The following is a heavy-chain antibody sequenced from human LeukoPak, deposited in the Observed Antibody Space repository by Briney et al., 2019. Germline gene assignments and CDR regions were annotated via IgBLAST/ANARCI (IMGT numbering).Heavy chain of an antibody. D-gene: IGHD5-18*01. CDR2: TSYDGSNN. J-gene: IGHJ4*02. V-gene: IGHV3-30-3*01. CDR3: ARDNPYSYGSLDY. Sequence: GGSLRLSCAASGFTFSSNAMHWVRQAPGKGLEWVAFTSYDGSNNYYAHSVKGRFTISRDNSQNTLYLQMNSLRAEDTAVYYCARDNPYSYGSLDYWGQGTLVTVSS. CDR1: GFTFSSNA.